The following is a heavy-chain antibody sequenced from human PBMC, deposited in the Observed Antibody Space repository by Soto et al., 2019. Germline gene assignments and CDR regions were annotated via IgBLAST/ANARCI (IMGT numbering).Heavy chain of an antibody. J-gene: IGHJ4*02. Sequence: QVQLVQSGAEVKKPGSSLKVSCETSGGTPTIYTISWVRQAPGQGLQWMGRIVPTLRLTNYAQEFQGRLTXTADTATSTAHMELSSLTSEDAAVYYCTTEKYGAGRVGVYYWGQGTLVTVSS. CDR3: TTEKYGAGRVGVYY. V-gene: IGHV1-69*02. D-gene: IGHD3-16*01. CDR1: GGTPTIYT. CDR2: IVPTLRLT.